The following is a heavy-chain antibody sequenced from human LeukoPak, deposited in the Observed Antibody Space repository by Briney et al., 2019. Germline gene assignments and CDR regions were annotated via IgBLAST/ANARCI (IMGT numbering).Heavy chain of an antibody. CDR3: AKDRSAAAPYCFDY. CDR2: ISGSDNSA. CDR1: GFILRSYS. Sequence: GGSLRLSCAASGFILRSYSMNWVRQAPGKGLEWVSSISGSDNSAYFADSVKGRFTISRDNSKNTLSLQLNSLRAEDTAVYYCAKDRSAAAPYCFDYWGQRTLVTVSS. J-gene: IGHJ4*02. V-gene: IGHV3-23*01. D-gene: IGHD6-13*01.